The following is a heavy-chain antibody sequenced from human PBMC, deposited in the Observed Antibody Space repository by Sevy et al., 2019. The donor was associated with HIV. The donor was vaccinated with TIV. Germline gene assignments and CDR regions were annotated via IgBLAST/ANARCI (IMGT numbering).Heavy chain of an antibody. J-gene: IGHJ6*02. V-gene: IGHV3-66*01. CDR3: ARDRYYDASGYYYYYYGMDV. CDR2: IDSGGSR. D-gene: IGHD3-22*01. Sequence: GGSLRLSCEASGFTVSGNYMAWVRLAPGKGLEWVSLIDSGGSRYYAVSVKGRFTISRDNAKNTLYLQMNPLRAEDTAVYFCARDRYYDASGYYYYYYGMDVWGQGTTVTVSS. CDR1: GFTVSGNY.